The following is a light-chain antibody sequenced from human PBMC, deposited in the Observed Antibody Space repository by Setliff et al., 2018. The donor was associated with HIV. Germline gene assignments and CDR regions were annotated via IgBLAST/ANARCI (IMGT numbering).Light chain of an antibody. CDR2: DVT. J-gene: IGLJ1*01. V-gene: IGLV2-14*03. Sequence: QSALAQPASGSGSPGQSITLSCTGTSSDVGSYNFVSWYQQHPGRAPKLMIYDVTKRPSGVSDRFSGSKSGNTASLTISGLQTEYEADYYCCSYTSSLTYVFGTGTKVTVL. CDR3: CSYTSSLTYV. CDR1: SSDVGSYNF.